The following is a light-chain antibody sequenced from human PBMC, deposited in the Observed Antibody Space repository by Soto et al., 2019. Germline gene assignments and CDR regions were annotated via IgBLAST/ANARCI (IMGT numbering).Light chain of an antibody. J-gene: IGKJ4*01. CDR1: QSVSSN. Sequence: EIVMTQSPVTLSVSPGETATLSCRASQSVSSNLAWYQQKPGQAPRLVIYGASTRATGIPARFRGSGSGTEFTLTITSLQSEDFAVYYCQQYNNWPLPFGGGTKVEIK. CDR3: QQYNNWPLP. CDR2: GAS. V-gene: IGKV3-15*01.